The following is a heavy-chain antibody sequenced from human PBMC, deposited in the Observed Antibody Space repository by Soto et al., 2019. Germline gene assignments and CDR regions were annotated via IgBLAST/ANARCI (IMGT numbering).Heavy chain of an antibody. CDR1: GGTFSSYA. D-gene: IGHD3-10*01. CDR3: ARDSITMDRASAFDI. CDR2: IIPIFGTA. J-gene: IGHJ3*02. V-gene: IGHV1-69*13. Sequence: SEQVPCKASGGTFSSYAISWVRQDPGQGLEWMGGIIPIFGTANYAQKFQGRVTITADESTSTAYMELSSLRSEDTAVYYCARDSITMDRASAFDIWGQGTMVTVSS.